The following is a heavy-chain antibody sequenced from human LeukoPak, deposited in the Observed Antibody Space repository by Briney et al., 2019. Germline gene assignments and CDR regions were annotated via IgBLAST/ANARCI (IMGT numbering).Heavy chain of an antibody. CDR3: ARELPYYYDSSGCYDY. CDR2: ISYDGSNK. Sequence: PGRSLRLSCAASGFTFSSYAMHWVRQAPGKGLEWVAVISYDGSNKYYADSVKGRFTISRDNSKNTLYLQMNSLRAEDTAVYYCARELPYYYDSSGCYDYWGQGTLVTVSS. V-gene: IGHV3-30-3*01. CDR1: GFTFSSYA. J-gene: IGHJ4*02. D-gene: IGHD3-22*01.